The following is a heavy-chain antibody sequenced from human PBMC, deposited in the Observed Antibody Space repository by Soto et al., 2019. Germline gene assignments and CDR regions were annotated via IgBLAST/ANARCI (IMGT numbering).Heavy chain of an antibody. D-gene: IGHD4-17*01. V-gene: IGHV4-61*01. Sequence: TSETLSLTCTASGGSVSSGSYYWSWIRQPPGKGLEWIGYIHYSGSTNYNPSLKSRVAISVDTAKNQFSLRLSSLTAADTAVYYCARGDDYGGKSAFDIWGQGTMVTVSS. CDR3: ARGDDYGGKSAFDI. CDR2: IHYSGST. J-gene: IGHJ3*02. CDR1: GGSVSSGSYY.